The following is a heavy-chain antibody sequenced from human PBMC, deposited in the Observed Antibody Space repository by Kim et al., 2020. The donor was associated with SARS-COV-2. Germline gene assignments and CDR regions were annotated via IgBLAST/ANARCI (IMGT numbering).Heavy chain of an antibody. V-gene: IGHV4-31*03. CDR3: ARAKLYYYAMDV. CDR1: GVSLNNDGHY. J-gene: IGHJ6*02. CDR2: VYYSGTT. Sequence: SETLSLTCIVSGVSLNNDGHYWGWIRQHPGRGLEWLAYVYYSGTTYYNPSLKSRISMSVDTSKNHFSLNLTSVTAADTALYYCARAKLYYYAMDVWGPGTTVTVSS.